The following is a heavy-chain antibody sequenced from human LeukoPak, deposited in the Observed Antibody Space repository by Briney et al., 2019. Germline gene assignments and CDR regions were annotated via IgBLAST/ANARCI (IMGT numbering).Heavy chain of an antibody. V-gene: IGHV3-23*01. J-gene: IGHJ4*02. D-gene: IGHD2-15*01. CDR1: GFTSGT. Sequence: GGSLRLSCAGSGFTSGTMSWVRQAPGKGLEWVSAISGDGGRTFYIDSVKGRFTTSRDNSKNTVYLQMNSLRAEDTAVYYCARNLQDWGQGTLVTVSS. CDR2: ISGDGGRT. CDR3: ARNLQD.